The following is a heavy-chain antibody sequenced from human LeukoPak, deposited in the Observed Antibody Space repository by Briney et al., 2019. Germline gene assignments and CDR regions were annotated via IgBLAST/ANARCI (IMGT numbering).Heavy chain of an antibody. CDR1: GFTFGDYG. V-gene: IGHV3-15*04. J-gene: IGHJ4*02. Sequence: GGSLRLSCTASGFTFGDYGMSWVRQAPGKGLEWVGRIESKTDGGTTDYAAPVKGRFTISRDDSTNTLYLQMNSLKSEDTAVYYCTTYGSGRKFDYWGQGILVTVSS. CDR2: IESKTDGGTT. D-gene: IGHD3-10*01. CDR3: TTYGSGRKFDY.